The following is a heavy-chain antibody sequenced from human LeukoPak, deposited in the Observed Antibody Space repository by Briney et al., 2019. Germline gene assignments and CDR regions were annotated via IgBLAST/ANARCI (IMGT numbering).Heavy chain of an antibody. D-gene: IGHD3-22*01. Sequence: GASVKVSCKASGYTFTSYGISWVRQAPGQGLEWMGWISAYNGNTNYAQKLQGRVTMTTDTSTSTAYMELRSLRSDDTAVYYCARGEYYYDSSGYPSPCDYWGQGTLVTVSS. J-gene: IGHJ4*02. CDR3: ARGEYYYDSSGYPSPCDY. CDR2: ISAYNGNT. CDR1: GYTFTSYG. V-gene: IGHV1-18*01.